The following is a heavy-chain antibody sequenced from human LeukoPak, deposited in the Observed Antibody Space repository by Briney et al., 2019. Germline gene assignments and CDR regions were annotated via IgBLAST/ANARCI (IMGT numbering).Heavy chain of an antibody. CDR3: ARRDYGDYGPDAFDI. J-gene: IGHJ3*02. D-gene: IGHD4-17*01. CDR1: GYSFTSYW. V-gene: IGHV5-51*01. CDR2: IYPGDSDT. Sequence: GESLKISCKGSGYSFTSYWIGWVRQMPGKGLEWMGIIYPGDSDTRYSPSFQGQVTISADKSISTAYLQWSSLKASDTAMCYCARRDYGDYGPDAFDIWGQGTMVTVSS.